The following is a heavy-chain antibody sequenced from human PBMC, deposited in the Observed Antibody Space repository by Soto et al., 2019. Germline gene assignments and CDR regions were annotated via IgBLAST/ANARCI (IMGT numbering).Heavy chain of an antibody. V-gene: IGHV3-30*03. J-gene: IGHJ4*02. CDR1: GGTFSSYD. Sequence: GGSLRLSGAASGGTFSSYDMHWVRQAPGKELEWVAGISYDGSNKYYADSVKGRFTIYRDNAKNTLYLQMNSLRAEDTAVYYCATDGRYFYCRLPLDYWGQGTLVTVSS. CDR2: ISYDGSNK. D-gene: IGHD4-17*01. CDR3: ATDGRYFYCRLPLDY.